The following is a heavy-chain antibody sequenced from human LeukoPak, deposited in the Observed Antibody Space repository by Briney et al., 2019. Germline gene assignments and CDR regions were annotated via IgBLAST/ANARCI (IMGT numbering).Heavy chain of an antibody. CDR1: GFTFSSYW. CDR2: IKEDGSEK. V-gene: IGHV3-7*01. Sequence: GGSLRLPCVASGFTFSSYWMSWVRQAPGKGLEWVANIKEDGSEKFYVDSVKGRFTISRDNAKNPLYLQMNSLRAEDTAVYYCAKVIGVAVGPLDYWGQGTLVTVSS. J-gene: IGHJ4*02. D-gene: IGHD6-19*01. CDR3: AKVIGVAVGPLDY.